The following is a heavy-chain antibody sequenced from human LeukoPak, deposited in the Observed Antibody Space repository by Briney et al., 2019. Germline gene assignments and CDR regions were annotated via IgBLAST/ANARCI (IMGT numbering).Heavy chain of an antibody. V-gene: IGHV4-59*01. J-gene: IGHJ5*02. CDR2: VYHTGST. CDR1: GGSMRDYY. D-gene: IGHD3-10*01. Sequence: SPSETLSLTCTVSGGSMRDYYWTWIRQPPGKGLEWLGYVYHTGSTHYNPSLEGRLSVSVDTSKNQFSLTLTSVTAADTALYYCAAERGDSTWYNWLDPWGQGALVTVSP. CDR3: AAERGDSTWYNWLDP.